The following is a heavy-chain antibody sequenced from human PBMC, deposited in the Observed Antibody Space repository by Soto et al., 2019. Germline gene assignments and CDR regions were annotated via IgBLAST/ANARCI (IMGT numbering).Heavy chain of an antibody. CDR3: ARPLLGTGTCTTNSCYAAGY. CDR1: GFRFSSYA. J-gene: IGHJ4*02. CDR2: ISMSSNYI. V-gene: IGHV3-21*01. Sequence: EVQLVESGGGLVKPGGSLRLSCAASGFRFSSYAMNWVRQAPGKGLEWVSSISMSSNYIYYADSVKGRFTISRDDAKHSLYLQMNSLRTEDTAVYYCARPLLGTGTCTTNSCYAAGYWGQGSLVTVSS. D-gene: IGHD2-2*01.